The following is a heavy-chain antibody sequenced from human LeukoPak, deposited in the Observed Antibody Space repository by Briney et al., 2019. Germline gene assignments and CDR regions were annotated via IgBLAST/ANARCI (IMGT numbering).Heavy chain of an antibody. Sequence: SETLSLTCAVYGGSFSGYYWSWIRQPPGKGLEWIGEINHSGSTNYNPSLKSRVTVSVGTSKNQFSLKLSSVTAADTAVYYCARDARLRYFDWPRKLIPYYFDYWGQGTLVTVSS. CDR3: ARDARLRYFDWPRKLIPYYFDY. D-gene: IGHD3-9*01. V-gene: IGHV4-34*01. CDR1: GGSFSGYY. CDR2: INHSGST. J-gene: IGHJ4*02.